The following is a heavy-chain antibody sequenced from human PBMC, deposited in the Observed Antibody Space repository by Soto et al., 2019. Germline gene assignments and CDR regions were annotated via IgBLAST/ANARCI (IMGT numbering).Heavy chain of an antibody. CDR3: AGRGYNYYYGMDV. Sequence: PGESLKISCKGSGYSFTSYWLSCVSQKPWKGLEWMGRIDPSDSYTNYSPSFQGHVTISADKSIRTAYLQWSSLKASDTAMYYCAGRGYNYYYGMDVWAQAPTVNVSS. CDR2: IDPSDSYT. D-gene: IGHD3-22*01. V-gene: IGHV5-10-1*01. CDR1: GYSFTSYW. J-gene: IGHJ6*02.